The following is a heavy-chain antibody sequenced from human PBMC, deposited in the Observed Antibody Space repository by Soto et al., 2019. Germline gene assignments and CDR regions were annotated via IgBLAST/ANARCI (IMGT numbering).Heavy chain of an antibody. J-gene: IGHJ4*02. V-gene: IGHV3-21*06. CDR3: ARESEDLTSNFDY. Sequence: EVQLVESGGGLVKPGGSLRLSCAASGFTFTRYSMNWVRQAPGNGLEWVSSISSTTNYIYSGDSMKGRFTISRDNAKNSLYLEMNSLRAEDTAVYYCARESEDLTSNFDYWGQGTLVTVSS. CDR1: GFTFTRYS. CDR2: ISSTTNYI.